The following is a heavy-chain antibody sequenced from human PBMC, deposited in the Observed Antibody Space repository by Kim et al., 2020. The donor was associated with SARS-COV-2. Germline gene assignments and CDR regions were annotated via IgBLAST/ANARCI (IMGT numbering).Heavy chain of an antibody. Sequence: GGSLRLSCAASGFTVSGSYMTWVRQAPGKGLEWVTIIYTGGGTYYADSVKGRFTISRDNSKNTLFLQMISLRGEDTAVYYCSRRGGRYQGLGDAFDIWG. V-gene: IGHV3-53*01. D-gene: IGHD1-26*01. J-gene: IGHJ3*02. CDR3: SRRGGRYQGLGDAFDI. CDR2: IYTGGGT. CDR1: GFTVSGSY.